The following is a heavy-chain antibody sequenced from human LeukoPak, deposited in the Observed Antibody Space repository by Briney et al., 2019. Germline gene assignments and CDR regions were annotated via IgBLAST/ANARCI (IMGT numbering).Heavy chain of an antibody. CDR1: GFPLSSYA. V-gene: IGHV3-23*01. CDR2: ISRSGGST. Sequence: SGGSLRLSCAASGFPLSSYAMSWVRQAPGKGLQWVSSISRSGGSTYYPDSVKGRFTISRDNSKNTLYLQMSSLRAEDTAVYYRAKGDRSGSYSYFDYWGQGTLVTVSS. J-gene: IGHJ4*02. D-gene: IGHD1-26*01. CDR3: AKGDRSGSYSYFDY.